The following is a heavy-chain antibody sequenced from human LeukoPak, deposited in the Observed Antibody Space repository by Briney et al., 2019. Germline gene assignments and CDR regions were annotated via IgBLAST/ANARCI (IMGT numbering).Heavy chain of an antibody. V-gene: IGHV3-23*01. J-gene: IGHJ4*02. Sequence: GGSLRLSRAASGFTFSSYAMSWVRQAPGKGLEWVSAISGSGGSTYYADSVKGRFTISRDNSKNTLYLQMNSLRAEDTAVYYCAKAPGNYYDSSGPEDYWGQGTLVTVSS. CDR2: ISGSGGST. CDR3: AKAPGNYYDSSGPEDY. CDR1: GFTFSSYA. D-gene: IGHD3-22*01.